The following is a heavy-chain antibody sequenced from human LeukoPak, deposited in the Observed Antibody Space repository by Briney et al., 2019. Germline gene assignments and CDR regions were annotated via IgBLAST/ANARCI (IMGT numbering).Heavy chain of an antibody. CDR1: GYTFTNYL. D-gene: IGHD4-11*01. CDR2: INPSGGST. Sequence: ASVKVSCKASGYTFTNYLIHWVRQAPGQGLEWMGIINPSGGSTSYAQKFQGTVTMTRDTSTNTVYMELSSLRSEDTAVYYCARDYSNARAFDYWGQGTLVTVSS. J-gene: IGHJ4*02. CDR3: ARDYSNARAFDY. V-gene: IGHV1-46*01.